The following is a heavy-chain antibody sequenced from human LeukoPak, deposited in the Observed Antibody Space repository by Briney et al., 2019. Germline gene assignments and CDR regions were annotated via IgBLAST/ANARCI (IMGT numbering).Heavy chain of an antibody. CDR1: GFTFSSYS. V-gene: IGHV3-21*01. CDR2: ISSFSRYI. CDR3: ARAGGQLLHGFGYFEY. Sequence: GGSLRLSCAASGFTFSSYSMNWVRQAPGKGLEWVSSISSFSRYIYYADSVKGRFTISRDNARNSLYLQMNSLRVEDTAVNYCARAGGQLLHGFGYFEYWGQGTLVTVSS. J-gene: IGHJ4*02. D-gene: IGHD6-13*01.